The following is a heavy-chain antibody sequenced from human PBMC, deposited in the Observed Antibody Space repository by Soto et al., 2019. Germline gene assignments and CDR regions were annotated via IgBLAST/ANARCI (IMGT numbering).Heavy chain of an antibody. Sequence: PGGSLRLSCAASGFTFSSYWMRWGRQAPGKGLERVANIKQDGSEKYYVDSVKGRFTISRDNAKNSLYLQMNNLRAEDTAVYCCTRMGREHQFDPWGQGTMVTVSS. V-gene: IGHV3-7*01. D-gene: IGHD1-1*01. CDR1: GFTFSSYW. J-gene: IGHJ5*01. CDR2: IKQDGSEK. CDR3: TRMGREHQFDP.